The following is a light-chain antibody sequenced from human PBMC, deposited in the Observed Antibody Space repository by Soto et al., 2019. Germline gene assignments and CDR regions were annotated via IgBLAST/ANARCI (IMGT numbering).Light chain of an antibody. J-gene: IGKJ3*01. CDR3: QQYGSSPFT. CDR1: QSVSSSY. CDR2: GAS. V-gene: IGKV3-20*01. Sequence: EIVLTQSPGTLSLSPGERATLSCRASQSVSSSYLAWYQQKPGQAPRLLIYGASSRATGIPERFSGSGSGKDFTLTISRLEPEDFAVYYCQQYGSSPFTFGPGTKVDIK.